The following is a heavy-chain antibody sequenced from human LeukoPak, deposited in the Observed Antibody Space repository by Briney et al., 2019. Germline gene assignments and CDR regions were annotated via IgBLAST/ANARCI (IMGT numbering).Heavy chain of an antibody. Sequence: GGSLTLSCAASGFTFDNYAMHWVRQAPGKGLEWVSGISWNSGSIGYADSVKGRFTISRDNAKNSLYLQMNSLRAEDTALYYCAKSSPGTWDLDYWGQGTLVTVSS. V-gene: IGHV3-9*01. CDR3: AKSSPGTWDLDY. CDR1: GFTFDNYA. D-gene: IGHD3-10*01. CDR2: ISWNSGSI. J-gene: IGHJ4*02.